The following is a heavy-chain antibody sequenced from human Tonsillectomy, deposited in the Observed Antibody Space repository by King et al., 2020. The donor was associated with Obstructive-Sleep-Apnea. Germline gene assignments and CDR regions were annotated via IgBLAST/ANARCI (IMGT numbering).Heavy chain of an antibody. CDR1: GFTFSSYG. CDR3: AKDTADSGFDY. D-gene: IGHD1-26*01. CDR2: IRSDGSNQ. J-gene: IGHJ4*02. V-gene: IGHV3-30*02. Sequence: VQLVESGGGVVQPGGSLRLSCAASGFTFSSYGMHWVRQAPGKGLEGVAFIRSDGSNQYYADSVKGRFTISRDKSKNTLYLQMNSLRAEDTAVYYCAKDTADSGFDYWGQGTLVTVSS.